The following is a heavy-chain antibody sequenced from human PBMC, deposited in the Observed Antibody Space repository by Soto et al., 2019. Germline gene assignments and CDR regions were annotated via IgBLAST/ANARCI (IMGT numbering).Heavy chain of an antibody. CDR2: VSHSGSST. D-gene: IGHD1-1*01. Sequence: QVHLVESGGGLVKPGGSLRHSCAASGFTFSDTYMSWIRQSPRKGLEWISHVSHSGSSTNYADSVKGRFTISRDNSKNSLYLQMNSLRAEDTAVYYCARGGWTTDYWGQGTLVTVSS. CDR1: GFTFSDTY. V-gene: IGHV3-11*06. J-gene: IGHJ4*02. CDR3: ARGGWTTDY.